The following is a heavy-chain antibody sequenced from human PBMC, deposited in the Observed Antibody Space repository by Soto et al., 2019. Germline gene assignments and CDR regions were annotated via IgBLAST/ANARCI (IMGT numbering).Heavy chain of an antibody. V-gene: IGHV5-51*01. CDR2: IYPGDSDT. J-gene: IGHJ4*02. Sequence: GESLKISCKGSGYSFTSYWIGWVRQMPGKGLEWMGIIYPGDSDTRYSPSFQGQVTISADKSISTAYLQWSSLKASDTAMYYCARHTKVDTAMVHYFDYWGQGTLVTVSS. D-gene: IGHD5-18*01. CDR3: ARHTKVDTAMVHYFDY. CDR1: GYSFTSYW.